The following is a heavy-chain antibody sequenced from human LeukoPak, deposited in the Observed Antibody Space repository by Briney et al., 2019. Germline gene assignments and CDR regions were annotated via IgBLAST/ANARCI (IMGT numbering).Heavy chain of an antibody. J-gene: IGHJ4*02. Sequence: GGSLRLSCAASGFTFRSYWMHWVRQVPGKGLVWVSRINIDGSGATYADSVKGRFTISRDNAKNTLYLQMNSLRAEDTAVYYCAKDDDSSGYYPFFDYWGQGTLVTVSS. D-gene: IGHD3-22*01. CDR3: AKDDDSSGYYPFFDY. CDR1: GFTFRSYW. CDR2: INIDGSGA. V-gene: IGHV3-74*01.